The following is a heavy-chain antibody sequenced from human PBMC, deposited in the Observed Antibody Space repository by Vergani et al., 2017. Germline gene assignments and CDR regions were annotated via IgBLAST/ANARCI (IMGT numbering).Heavy chain of an antibody. Sequence: QVQLVESGGGLVKPGGSLRLSCAASGFTFSDYYMSWIRQAPGKGLEWVSYISSSGSTIYYADSVKGRFTISRDNAKNSLYLQMNSLRAEDTAVYYCARILEDCSSTSCYHWFHPWGQGTLVTVSS. D-gene: IGHD2-2*01. CDR1: GFTFSDYY. J-gene: IGHJ5*02. CDR3: ARILEDCSSTSCYHWFHP. V-gene: IGHV3-11*01. CDR2: ISSSGSTI.